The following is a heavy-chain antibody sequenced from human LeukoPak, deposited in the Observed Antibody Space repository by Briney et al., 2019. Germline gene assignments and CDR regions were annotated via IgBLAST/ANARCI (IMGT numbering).Heavy chain of an antibody. CDR3: VPSMGELLLGAY. CDR2: INPNSGGT. D-gene: IGHD1-26*01. V-gene: IGHV1-2*02. CDR1: GYTFTGYY. J-gene: IGHJ4*02. Sequence: SVKVSCKASGYTFTGYYMHWVRQAPGQGLEWMGWINPNSGGTSYAKKFQGRVTMTRDTSISTAYMELSRLRSADTAVYYCVPSMGELLLGAYWGQGTLVTVSS.